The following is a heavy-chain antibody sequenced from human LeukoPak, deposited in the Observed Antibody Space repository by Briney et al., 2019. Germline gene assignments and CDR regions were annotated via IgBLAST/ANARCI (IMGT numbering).Heavy chain of an antibody. Sequence: SETLSLACSVSGFFVSSGYYWGWIRQPPGKGLEWIGSIYHRGTTYYNPSLKSRVSMSVDTSKNQFSLKLTSVTAADTAVYYCARSPRRVTATIYFDYWGQGTLVTASS. CDR3: ARSPRRVTATIYFDY. V-gene: IGHV4-38-2*02. CDR2: IYHRGTT. J-gene: IGHJ4*02. D-gene: IGHD2-21*02. CDR1: GFFVSSGYY.